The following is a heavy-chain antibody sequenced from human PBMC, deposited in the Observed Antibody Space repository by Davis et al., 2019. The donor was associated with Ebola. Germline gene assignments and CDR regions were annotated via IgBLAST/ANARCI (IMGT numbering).Heavy chain of an antibody. CDR3: AKGISRITMIVVVYGMDV. D-gene: IGHD3-22*01. Sequence: GESLKISCAASGFTFSSYAMSWVRQAPGKGLEWVSAISGSGGNTYYADSVKGRFTISRDNSKNTLYLQMNSLRAEDTAVYYCAKGISRITMIVVVYGMDVWGQGTTDTVSS. CDR1: GFTFSSYA. CDR2: ISGSGGNT. J-gene: IGHJ6*02. V-gene: IGHV3-23*01.